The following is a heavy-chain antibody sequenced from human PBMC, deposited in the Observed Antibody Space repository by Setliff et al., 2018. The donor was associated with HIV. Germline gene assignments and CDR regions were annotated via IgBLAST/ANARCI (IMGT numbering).Heavy chain of an antibody. CDR1: NGSFSAYY. CDR3: ARPRSGTYRGHYYYYMDV. Sequence: SETLSLTCAVYNGSFSAYYWAWIRQPPGKGLEWIGEINHGGSATYNPSLTGRVGISVDTSKNQFSLKLSSVTAADTAVYYCARPRSGTYRGHYYYYMDVWGKGTTVTVSS. D-gene: IGHD3-10*01. J-gene: IGHJ6*03. CDR2: INHGGSA. V-gene: IGHV4-34*01.